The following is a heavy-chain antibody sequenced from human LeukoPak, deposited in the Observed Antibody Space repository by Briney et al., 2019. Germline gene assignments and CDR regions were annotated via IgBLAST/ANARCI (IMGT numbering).Heavy chain of an antibody. CDR3: AKFFAPSGRASGWIWTIDN. CDR1: RFTFSSYA. CDR2: ISGSGGTT. J-gene: IGHJ4*02. D-gene: IGHD6-25*01. Sequence: GGSLRLSCAASRFTFSSYAMTWVRQPPGKGLEWVAAISGSGGTTYYADFAKGRFSISRDNSENTLYLQMYSLRAEDTAVYYCAKFFAPSGRASGWIWTIDNWGQGTLVIVSS. V-gene: IGHV3-23*01.